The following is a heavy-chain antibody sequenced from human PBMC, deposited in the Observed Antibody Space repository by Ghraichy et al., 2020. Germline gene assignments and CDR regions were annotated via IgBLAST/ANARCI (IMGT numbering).Heavy chain of an antibody. CDR1: GFTVSSNY. Sequence: GGSLRLSCAASGFTVSSNYMSWVRQAPGKGLEWVSVIYSGGSTYYADSVKGRFTISRDNSKNTLYLQMNSLRAEDTAVYYCARDRRDGYSPTGWYFDLWGRGTLVTVSS. CDR3: ARDRRDGYSPTGWYFDL. CDR2: IYSGGST. V-gene: IGHV3-53*01. J-gene: IGHJ2*01. D-gene: IGHD5-24*01.